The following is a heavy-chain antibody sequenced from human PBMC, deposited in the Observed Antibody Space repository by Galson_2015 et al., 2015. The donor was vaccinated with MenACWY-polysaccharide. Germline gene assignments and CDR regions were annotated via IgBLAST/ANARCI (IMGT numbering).Heavy chain of an antibody. CDR3: ARVEYNGYESHLKY. CDR2: ISTSGST. J-gene: IGHJ4*02. Sequence: ETLSLTCTVSRGSIRSYYWTWIRQPAGKGLEWLGRISTSGSTTYNPSLESRVTMSIDTSTNQFSLRMTSATAADTALYFCARVEYNGYESHLKYWGPGILVAVSS. CDR1: RGSIRSYY. V-gene: IGHV4-4*07. D-gene: IGHD5-12*01.